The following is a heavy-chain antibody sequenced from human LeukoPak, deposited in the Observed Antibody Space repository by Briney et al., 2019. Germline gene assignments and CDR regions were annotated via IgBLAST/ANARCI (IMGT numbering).Heavy chain of an antibody. V-gene: IGHV4-34*01. CDR1: GGSFSGYY. CDR2: INHSGSA. D-gene: IGHD3-9*01. CDR3: ARGTGYYNRWFDP. Sequence: SETLSLTCAVYGGSFSGYYWSWIRQPPGKGLEWIGEINHSGSAKHNPSLKSRVTISVDPSKNQFSLTLSSVTAADTAVYYCARGTGYYNRWFDPWGQGTLVTVSS. J-gene: IGHJ5*02.